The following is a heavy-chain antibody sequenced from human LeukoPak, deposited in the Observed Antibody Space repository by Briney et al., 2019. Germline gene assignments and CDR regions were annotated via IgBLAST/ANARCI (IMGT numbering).Heavy chain of an antibody. V-gene: IGHV3-30*04. CDR2: ISYDGSNK. D-gene: IGHD4-17*01. Sequence: PGGSLRLSCAASGFTFSSYAMHWVRQAPGKGLEGVAVISYDGSNKYYADSVKGRFTISRDNSKNTLYLQMNSLRAEDTAVYYCAKELLNTVTPDYWGQGTLVTVSS. J-gene: IGHJ4*02. CDR3: AKELLNTVTPDY. CDR1: GFTFSSYA.